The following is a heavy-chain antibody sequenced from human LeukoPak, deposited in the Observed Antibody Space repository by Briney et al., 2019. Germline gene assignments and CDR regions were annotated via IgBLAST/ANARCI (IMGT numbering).Heavy chain of an antibody. Sequence: KTGGSLRLSCAASGFTFSSYNMNWVRQAPGKGLEWVSSISSSSDYIYYADSVKGRFTISRDSATNSLYLQMNSLRAEDTAVYHCARVAFGELWGMDVWGKGTTVTISS. CDR2: ISSSSDYI. D-gene: IGHD3-10*01. CDR1: GFTFSSYN. CDR3: ARVAFGELWGMDV. J-gene: IGHJ6*04. V-gene: IGHV3-21*01.